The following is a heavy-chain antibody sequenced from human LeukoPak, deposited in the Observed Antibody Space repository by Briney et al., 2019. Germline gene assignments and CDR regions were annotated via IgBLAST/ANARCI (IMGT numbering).Heavy chain of an antibody. J-gene: IGHJ4*02. CDR3: ANTLARGSLQYYFDY. Sequence: ASVKVSCKASGYTFTGYYMHWVRQAPGQGLEWMGWINPNSGGTNYAQKFQGRVTMTRDTSISTAYMELSRLRSDDTAVYYCANTLARGSLQYYFDYWGQGTLVTVSP. CDR1: GYTFTGYY. CDR2: INPNSGGT. V-gene: IGHV1-2*02. D-gene: IGHD4-11*01.